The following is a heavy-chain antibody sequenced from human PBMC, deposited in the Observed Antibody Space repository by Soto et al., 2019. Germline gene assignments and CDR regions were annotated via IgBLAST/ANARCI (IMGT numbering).Heavy chain of an antibody. CDR2: INYNGGTT. V-gene: IGHV3-64D*06. D-gene: IGHD6-6*01. Sequence: GGSLRLSCSASGFPFSNHAMHWVRQAPGKGLEYVSAINYNGGTTYYVDSVKGRFTNSRDNSKNTLYLQMSSLKVEDAAMYHCVTWGGIEARNLDHWGQGTLVTVSS. CDR1: GFPFSNHA. J-gene: IGHJ4*02. CDR3: VTWGGIEARNLDH.